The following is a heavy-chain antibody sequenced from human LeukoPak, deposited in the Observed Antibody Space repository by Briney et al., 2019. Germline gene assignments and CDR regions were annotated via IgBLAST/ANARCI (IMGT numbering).Heavy chain of an antibody. CDR2: IDYSGST. Sequence: PSETLSLTCTVSGGSISSSSYYWGWVRQPPGRGLEWIGSIDYSGSTYYNPSLKSRVTISVDTSKNQISLKLSSVTAADTAVYYCASIVGATPNDYWGQGTLVTVSS. J-gene: IGHJ4*02. V-gene: IGHV4-39*07. D-gene: IGHD1-26*01. CDR3: ASIVGATPNDY. CDR1: GGSISSSSYY.